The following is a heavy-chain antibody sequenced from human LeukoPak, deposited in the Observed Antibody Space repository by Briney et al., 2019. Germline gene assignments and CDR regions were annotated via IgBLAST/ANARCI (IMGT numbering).Heavy chain of an antibody. Sequence: SETLSLTCTVSGGSISSYYWSWIRQPPGKGLEWIGYIYYSGSTNYNPSLKSRVTISVDTSKNQFSLKLSSVTAADTAVYYCARNGDDSSDYYYFDYWGQGTLVTVSS. V-gene: IGHV4-59*01. CDR3: ARNGDDSSDYYYFDY. D-gene: IGHD3-22*01. CDR1: GGSISSYY. CDR2: IYYSGST. J-gene: IGHJ4*02.